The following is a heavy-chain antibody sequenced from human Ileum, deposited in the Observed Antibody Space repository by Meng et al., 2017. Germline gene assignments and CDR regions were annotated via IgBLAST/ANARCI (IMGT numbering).Heavy chain of an antibody. D-gene: IGHD4-17*01. CDR3: ARAVWTTVTYDDAFDI. Sequence: GGSLRLSCAASGFTFSSYSMNWVRQAPGKGLEWVSSISSSSSYIYYADSVKGRFTISRDNAKNSLYLQMNSLRAEDTAVYYCARAVWTTVTYDDAFDIWGQGTMVTVSS. CDR2: ISSSSSYI. CDR1: GFTFSSYS. J-gene: IGHJ3*02. V-gene: IGHV3-21*01.